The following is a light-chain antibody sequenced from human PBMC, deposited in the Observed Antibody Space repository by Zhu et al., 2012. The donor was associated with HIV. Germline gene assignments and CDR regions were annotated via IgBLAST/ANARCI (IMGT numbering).Light chain of an antibody. Sequence: DIQLTHSPSFLSASVGDRVTITCRASQDISIYLAWYQQKPGKAPKLLIYPASALQSGVPSRFSSSRSGTEFTLTISSLQPEDFGTYYCQQFNTYPLTFGGGTKVEIK. CDR1: QDISIY. CDR2: PAS. CDR3: QQFNTYPLT. J-gene: IGKJ4*01. V-gene: IGKV1-9*01.